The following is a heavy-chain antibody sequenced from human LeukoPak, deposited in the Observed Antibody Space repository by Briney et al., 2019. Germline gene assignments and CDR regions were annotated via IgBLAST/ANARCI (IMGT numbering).Heavy chain of an antibody. J-gene: IGHJ4*02. CDR3: ARGDVDTAMVTGY. CDR2: IYYSGST. D-gene: IGHD5-18*01. CDR1: GGSFSGYY. Sequence: SETLSLTCAVYGGSFSGYYWSWIRQPPGKGLEWIGYIYYSGSTYYNPSLKSRVTISVDTSKNQFSLKLSSVTAADTAVYYCARGDVDTAMVTGYWGQGTLVTVSS. V-gene: IGHV4-30-4*01.